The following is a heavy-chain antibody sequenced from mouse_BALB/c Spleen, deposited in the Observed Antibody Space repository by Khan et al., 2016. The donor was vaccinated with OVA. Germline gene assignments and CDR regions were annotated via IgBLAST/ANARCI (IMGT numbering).Heavy chain of an antibody. Sequence: QIQLVQSGPELKKPGETVKISCKASGYTLTDYGMNWVKQAPGKGLKWMGWINTYTGEATYADDFKGRFAFSLDTSANTAYLQINNLNTEDTATYFCSRSNGNYWFAYWGQGTLVTVSA. D-gene: IGHD2-1*01. J-gene: IGHJ3*01. CDR1: GYTLTDYG. V-gene: IGHV9-3-1*01. CDR2: INTYTGEA. CDR3: SRSNGNYWFAY.